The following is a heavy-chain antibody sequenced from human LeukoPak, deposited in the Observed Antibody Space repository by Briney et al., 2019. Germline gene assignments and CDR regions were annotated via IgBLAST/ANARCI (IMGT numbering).Heavy chain of an antibody. J-gene: IGHJ6*02. CDR1: GGSISSGGYY. CDR2: IYYSGST. D-gene: IGHD3-22*01. CDR3: ARRSSGYYYYYGMDV. Sequence: SETLSLTCTVSGGSISSGGYYWSWIRQHPGKGLEWIGYIYYSGSTYYNPSLKSRVTISVDTSKNQFSLKLSSVTAADTAVYYCARRSSGYYYYYGMDVWGQGTTVTVSS. V-gene: IGHV4-31*03.